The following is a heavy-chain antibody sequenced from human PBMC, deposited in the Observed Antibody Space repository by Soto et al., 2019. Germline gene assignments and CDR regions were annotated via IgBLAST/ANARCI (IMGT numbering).Heavy chain of an antibody. CDR2: INSDGSST. J-gene: IGHJ3*02. D-gene: IGHD2-21*02. CDR1: GFTFSSYW. V-gene: IGHV3-74*01. CDR3: ARVTYCGGDCSYAFDI. Sequence: GGSLRISCAASGFTFSSYWMHWVRQAPGKGLVWVSRINSDGSSTSYADSVKGRFTISRDNAKNTLYLQMNSLRVEDTAVYYCARVTYCGGDCSYAFDIWGQGTMVTVSS.